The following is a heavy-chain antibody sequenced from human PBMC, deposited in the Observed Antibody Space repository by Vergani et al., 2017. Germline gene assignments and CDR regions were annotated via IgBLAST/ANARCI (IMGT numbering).Heavy chain of an antibody. V-gene: IGHV3-23*01. CDR3: ARNRQRYYDSSGYLDAFDI. Sequence: EVQLLESGGGLVQPGGSLRLSCIASGFTFSRFAMSWVRQAPGKGLEWVSVISGSGGSTDYADSVKGRFTISRDNSKNTLHLQMNSLRAGDTALYYCARNRQRYYDSSGYLDAFDIWGQGTMVTVSS. CDR1: GFTFSRFA. CDR2: ISGSGGST. J-gene: IGHJ3*02. D-gene: IGHD3-22*01.